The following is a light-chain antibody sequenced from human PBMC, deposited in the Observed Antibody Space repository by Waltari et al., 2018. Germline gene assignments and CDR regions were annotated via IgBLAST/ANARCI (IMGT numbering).Light chain of an antibody. CDR1: SSDVGCYNY. CDR3: CSYRGSFV. CDR2: DVS. V-gene: IGLV2-11*01. J-gene: IGLJ1*01. Sequence: QSALTQPRSVSGSPGQSVTISCTGTSSDVGCYNYVSWYQQNPGKAPKLMIYDVSKRPSGVPDRFSGSKSGNTASLTISGLQAEDDGDYYCCSYRGSFVFGTGTKVTVL.